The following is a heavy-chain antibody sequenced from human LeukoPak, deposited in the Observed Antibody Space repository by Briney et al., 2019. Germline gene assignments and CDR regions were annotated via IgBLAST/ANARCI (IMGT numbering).Heavy chain of an antibody. D-gene: IGHD6-13*01. Sequence: ASVKVSCKASGGTFSSYGISGVRQAPGQGLEWMVGIIPIFGTANYAQKFQGRVTITADKSTSTAYMELSSLRSEDTAVYYCARGRPTTSIAAAGVNWFDPWGQGTLVTVSS. CDR1: GGTFSSYG. CDR2: IIPIFGTA. J-gene: IGHJ5*02. CDR3: ARGRPTTSIAAAGVNWFDP. V-gene: IGHV1-69*06.